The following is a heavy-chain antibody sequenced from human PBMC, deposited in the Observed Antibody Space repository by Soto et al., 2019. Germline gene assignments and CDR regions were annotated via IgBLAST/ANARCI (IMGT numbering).Heavy chain of an antibody. V-gene: IGHV4-30-2*01. CDR2: IYHSEST. J-gene: IGHJ4*02. CDR3: ARVSEAAAVPPEDPPRNTPDGDDY. Sequence: QLLESGSGLVQPSQTLSLTCAVSGGSISSGGYSWSWIRQPPWKGLEWIGYIYHSESTYYNPTLTSRVTISVDRSKNQCSLKLTSVTAADEAVYYCARVSEAAAVPPEDPPRNTPDGDDYRGQGTQVTVSS. D-gene: IGHD6-13*01. CDR1: GGSISSGGYS.